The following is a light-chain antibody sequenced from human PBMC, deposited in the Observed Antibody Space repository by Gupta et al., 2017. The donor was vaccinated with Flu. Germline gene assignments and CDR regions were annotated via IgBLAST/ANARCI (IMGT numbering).Light chain of an antibody. CDR2: AND. J-gene: IGLJ1*01. Sequence: VTISPTPSSGSTASSSVQCYHQLPASPPTSVIYANDQTDSGVPDPFSCSIDSSSTAASPTISGLRTEDEADYYCQSYDRNNRYVFGPGTQVAVL. CDR3: QSYDRNNRYV. CDR1: SGSTASSS. V-gene: IGLV6-57*01.